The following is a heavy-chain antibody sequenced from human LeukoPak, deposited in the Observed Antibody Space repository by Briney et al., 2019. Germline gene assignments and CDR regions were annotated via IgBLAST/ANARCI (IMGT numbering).Heavy chain of an antibody. V-gene: IGHV1-46*01. CDR1: GYTFTSYY. CDR2: INPSGGST. D-gene: IGHD5-18*01. Sequence: ASVKVSCKASGYTFTSYYMHWVRQAPGQGLEWMGIINPSGGSTSYAQKFQGRVTMTRGTSTSTVYMELSSLRSEDTAVYYCARDPGYSYGPQTYYFDYWGQGTLVTVSS. J-gene: IGHJ4*02. CDR3: ARDPGYSYGPQTYYFDY.